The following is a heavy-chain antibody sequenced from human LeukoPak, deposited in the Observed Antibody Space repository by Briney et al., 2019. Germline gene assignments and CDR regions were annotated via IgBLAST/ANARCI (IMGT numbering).Heavy chain of an antibody. J-gene: IGHJ6*02. CDR3: ARDPPYTGSYYYYGMDV. Sequence: PSETLSLTCTVSGGSISSYYWSWIRQPAGKGLEWIGRIYTSGSTNYNPSLKSRVTMSVDTSKNQFSLKLSSVTAADTAVYYCARDPPYTGSYYYYGMDVWGQGTTVTVSS. CDR1: GGSISSYY. V-gene: IGHV4-4*07. CDR2: IYTSGST. D-gene: IGHD6-6*01.